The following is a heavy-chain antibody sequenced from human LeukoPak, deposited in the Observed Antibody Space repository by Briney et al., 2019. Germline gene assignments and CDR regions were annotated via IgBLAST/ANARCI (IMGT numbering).Heavy chain of an antibody. D-gene: IGHD2-15*01. CDR3: AKDDRYCSGGSCYRWFDP. J-gene: IGHJ5*02. V-gene: IGHV3-23*01. CDR2: ISGSGGST. Sequence: PGGSLRLSCAASGFTFRSYAMSGVRQAPGKVLEWVSAISGSGGSTYYADSVKGRFTISRDNSNNTLYLQMNSLRAEDTAVYYCAKDDRYCSGGSCYRWFDPWGQGTLVTVSS. CDR1: GFTFRSYA.